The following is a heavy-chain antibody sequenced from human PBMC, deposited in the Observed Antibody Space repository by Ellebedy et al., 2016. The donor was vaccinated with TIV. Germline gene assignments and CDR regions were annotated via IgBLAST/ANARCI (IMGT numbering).Heavy chain of an antibody. CDR3: ARDSYDSSGPNAFDI. Sequence: GESLKISCKGSGYSFTSYWISWVRQMPGKGLEWMGIIYPGDSDTRYSPSFQGQVTISADKSISTAYLQWSSLQASDTAMYYCARDSYDSSGPNAFDIWGQGTMVTVSS. D-gene: IGHD3-22*01. CDR2: IYPGDSDT. CDR1: GYSFTSYW. J-gene: IGHJ3*02. V-gene: IGHV5-51*01.